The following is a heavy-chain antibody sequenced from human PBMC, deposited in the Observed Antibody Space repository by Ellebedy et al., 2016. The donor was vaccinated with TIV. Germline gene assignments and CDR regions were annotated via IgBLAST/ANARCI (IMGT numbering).Heavy chain of an antibody. D-gene: IGHD3-10*01. J-gene: IGHJ6*02. CDR3: ARRMGRGVKGKFPLDV. Sequence: GESLKISCEGSGYMFSTYWIAWVRQMPGKGLEWMGIIYPGDSDTPYSPSFRGQVTMSVDKSINTVYLQWNSLKASDTAMYYSARRMGRGVKGKFPLDVWGQGTTVIVSS. CDR1: GYMFSTYW. CDR2: IYPGDSDT. V-gene: IGHV5-51*01.